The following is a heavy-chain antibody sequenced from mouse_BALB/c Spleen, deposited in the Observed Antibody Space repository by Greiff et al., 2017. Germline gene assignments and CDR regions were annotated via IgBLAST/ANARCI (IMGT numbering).Heavy chain of an antibody. Sequence: VKLQESGAELVRPGVSVKISCKGSGYTFTDYAMHWVKQSHAKSLEWIGVISTYYGDASYNQKFKGKATMTVDKSSSTAYMGLARLTSEDSAIYYCARGGFITTVVSPFDYWGQGTTLTVSS. CDR3: ARGGFITTVVSPFDY. CDR2: ISTYYGDA. J-gene: IGHJ2*01. D-gene: IGHD1-1*01. CDR1: GYTFTDYA. V-gene: IGHV1S137*01.